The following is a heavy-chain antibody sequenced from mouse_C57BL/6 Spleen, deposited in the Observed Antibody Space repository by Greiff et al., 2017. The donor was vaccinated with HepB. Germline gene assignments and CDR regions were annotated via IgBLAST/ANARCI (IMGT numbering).Heavy chain of an antibody. Sequence: QVQLQQPGAELVMPGASVKLSCKASGYTFTSYWMHWVKQRPGQGLEWIGEIDPSDSYTNYNQKFKGKSTLTVDKSSSTAYMQLSSLTSEDSAVYYCAGGDGNYEYFDVWGTGTTVTVSS. CDR3: AGGDGNYEYFDV. V-gene: IGHV1-69*01. J-gene: IGHJ1*03. D-gene: IGHD2-1*01. CDR2: IDPSDSYT. CDR1: GYTFTSYW.